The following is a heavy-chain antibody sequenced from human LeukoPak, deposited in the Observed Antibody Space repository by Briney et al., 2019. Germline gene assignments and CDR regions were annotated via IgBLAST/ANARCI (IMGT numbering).Heavy chain of an antibody. CDR1: GGSISSSNW. V-gene: IGHV4-4*02. Sequence: SETLSLTCAVSGGSISSSNWWSWVRQPPGKGLEWIGEIYHSGSTNYSPSLKSRVTISVDKSKNQFSLKLNSVTAADTAVYYCARHSGNYHFDYRGQGTLVTVSS. J-gene: IGHJ4*02. CDR3: ARHSGNYHFDY. CDR2: IYHSGST. D-gene: IGHD1-26*01.